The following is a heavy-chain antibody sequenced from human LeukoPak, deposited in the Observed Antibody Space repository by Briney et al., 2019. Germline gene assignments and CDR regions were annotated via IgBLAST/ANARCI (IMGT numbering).Heavy chain of an antibody. D-gene: IGHD3-22*01. CDR1: GYTFTSYY. Sequence: GASVKVSCKASGYTFTSYYMHWVRQAPGQGLEWMGIINPSGGSTSYAQKFHGRVTMTRDTSTSTVYMELSSLRSEDTAVYYCAREAYYDSSGYTAEYFQHWGQGTLVTVSS. J-gene: IGHJ1*01. CDR2: INPSGGST. V-gene: IGHV1-46*01. CDR3: AREAYYDSSGYTAEYFQH.